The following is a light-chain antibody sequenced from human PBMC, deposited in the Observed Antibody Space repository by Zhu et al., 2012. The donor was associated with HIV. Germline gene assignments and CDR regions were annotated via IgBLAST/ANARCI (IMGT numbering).Light chain of an antibody. Sequence: EIVLTQSPGTLSLSPGERATLSCRASQSISSSLAWYQQKPGQAPRLLMYGASSRPIGIPDRFSGTGSGTEFTLTINRLESEDFAVYYCQQYGGSPTFGQGTKVDFK. J-gene: IGKJ1*01. CDR1: QSISSS. CDR3: QQYGGSPT. CDR2: GAS. V-gene: IGKV3-20*01.